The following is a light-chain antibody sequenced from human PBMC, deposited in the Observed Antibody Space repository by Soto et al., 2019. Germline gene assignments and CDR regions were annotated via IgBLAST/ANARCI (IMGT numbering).Light chain of an antibody. J-gene: IGKJ1*01. CDR1: QSISSY. CDR2: AAS. V-gene: IGKV1-39*01. CDR3: QQSYSTLWT. Sequence: DIQMTQSPSSLSASVGDRVTITCRASQSISSYLNWYQQKPGKAPKLLIYAASSLQSGVPSRFSGCGSGTDFTLTISSLQPEDFATYYCQQSYSTLWTFGQGTKVEI.